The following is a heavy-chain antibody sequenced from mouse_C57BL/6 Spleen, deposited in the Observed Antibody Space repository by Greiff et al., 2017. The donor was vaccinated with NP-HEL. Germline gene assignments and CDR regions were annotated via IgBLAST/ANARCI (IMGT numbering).Heavy chain of an antibody. J-gene: IGHJ1*03. CDR1: GYTFTSYW. Sequence: VKLQQPGAELVKPGASVKLSCKASGYTFTSYWMQWVKQRPGQGLEWIGEIDPSDSYTNYNQKFKGKATLTVDTSSSTAYMQLSSLTSEDSAVYYCARGSGNFDVWGTGTTVTVSS. CDR3: ARGSGNFDV. CDR2: IDPSDSYT. V-gene: IGHV1-50*01.